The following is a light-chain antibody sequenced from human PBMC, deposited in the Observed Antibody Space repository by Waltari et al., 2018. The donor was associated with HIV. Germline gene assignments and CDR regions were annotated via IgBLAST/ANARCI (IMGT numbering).Light chain of an antibody. V-gene: IGKV3-15*01. CDR3: QQSKNWWS. J-gene: IGKJ5*01. Sequence: EIVMTQSPATLSVSPGDRATLSCRASQSVGSNLAWYQQKPGQAPRLLMYGASTRATGVPARFSGSGSGTEFALTISSLQSEDFALYYCQQSKNWWSFGQGTRLEIK. CDR2: GAS. CDR1: QSVGSN.